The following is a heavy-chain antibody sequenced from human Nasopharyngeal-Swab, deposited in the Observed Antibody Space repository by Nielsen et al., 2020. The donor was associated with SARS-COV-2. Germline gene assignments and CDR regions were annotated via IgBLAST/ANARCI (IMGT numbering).Heavy chain of an antibody. Sequence: SETLSLTCTVSDDSLSNGDYYWAWIRQPPGQGLEWIGSISYTGTTDYNPSLESRVTKEVDKSKSQFALRLTSVTAADSAVYFCARALRDIYVIWGQGTLVTVSS. CDR2: ISYTGTT. D-gene: IGHD2-15*01. J-gene: IGHJ4*02. V-gene: IGHV4-30-4*08. CDR1: DDSLSNGDYY. CDR3: ARALRDIYVI.